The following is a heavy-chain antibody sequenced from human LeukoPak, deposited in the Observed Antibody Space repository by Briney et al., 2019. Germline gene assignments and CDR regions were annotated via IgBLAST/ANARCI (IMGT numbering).Heavy chain of an antibody. CDR3: ARAHYDYVWGSSDY. CDR1: GFTFSDYY. D-gene: IGHD3-16*01. J-gene: IGHJ4*02. CDR2: ISRSGSTI. V-gene: IGHV3-11*04. Sequence: GGSLRLSCAASGFTFSDYYMSWIRQAPGKGLEWVSYISRSGSTIYYADSVKGRFTISRDNAKNSLYLQMNSLRAEDTAVYYCARAHYDYVWGSSDYWGQGTLVTVSS.